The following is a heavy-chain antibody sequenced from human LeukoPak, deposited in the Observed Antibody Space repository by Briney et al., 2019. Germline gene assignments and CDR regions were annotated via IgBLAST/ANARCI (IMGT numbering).Heavy chain of an antibody. CDR1: GFTFSSYS. Sequence: GGSLRLSCAASGFTFSSYSMNWVRQAPGKGLEWVSSISSSSSYIYYADSVKGRFTISRDNAKNSLYLQMNSLRAEDTAVYYCARDRTPVVVPAAAVDYWGQGTLVTVSS. CDR3: ARDRTPVVVPAAAVDY. V-gene: IGHV3-21*01. CDR2: ISSSSSYI. D-gene: IGHD2-2*01. J-gene: IGHJ4*02.